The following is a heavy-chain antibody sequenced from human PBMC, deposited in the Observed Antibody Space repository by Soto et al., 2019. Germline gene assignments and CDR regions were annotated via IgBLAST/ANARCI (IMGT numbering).Heavy chain of an antibody. CDR1: GFSVSTSGVG. V-gene: IGHV2-5*02. D-gene: IGHD4-17*01. CDR3: AYGDYVGNWFDP. J-gene: IGHJ5*02. Sequence: QITLKESGPKLVKPTQTLTLTCTFSGFSVSTSGVGVGWIRQPPGKALEWLALIYWDDDKRYSPSLKSRLTITKDTSKNQVVLTMTNMDPVDTATYYCAYGDYVGNWFDPWGQGTLVTVSS. CDR2: IYWDDDK.